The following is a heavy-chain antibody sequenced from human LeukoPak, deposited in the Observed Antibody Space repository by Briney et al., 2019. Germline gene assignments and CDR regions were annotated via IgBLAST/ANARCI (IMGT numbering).Heavy chain of an antibody. Sequence: SETLSLTCTVSGGSISSSSYYWGWIRQPPGKGLEWIGSIYYSGSTYYNPSLKSRVTISVDTSKNQFSLKLSSVTAADTAVYYCARRPPYYYDSSGYYFRGYWGQGTLVTVSS. CDR2: IYYSGST. CDR3: ARRPPYYYDSSGYYFRGY. D-gene: IGHD3-22*01. V-gene: IGHV4-39*01. CDR1: GGSISSSSYY. J-gene: IGHJ4*02.